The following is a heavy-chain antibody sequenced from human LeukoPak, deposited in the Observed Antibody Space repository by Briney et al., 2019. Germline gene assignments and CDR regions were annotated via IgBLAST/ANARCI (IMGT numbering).Heavy chain of an antibody. D-gene: IGHD5-18*01. CDR2: IRYNGNNK. CDR3: AKEASRGSSFAYTPIEKPYYLDY. CDR1: GFTFSTSG. V-gene: IGHV3-30*02. Sequence: GGSLRLSCAASGFTFSTSGMHWVRQAPGKGLEWVAFIRYNGNNKYYADSVKGRFTISRDNSKNTLFLQMNSLRAGDTAVYYCAKEASRGSSFAYTPIEKPYYLDYWGQGTLVIVSS. J-gene: IGHJ4*02.